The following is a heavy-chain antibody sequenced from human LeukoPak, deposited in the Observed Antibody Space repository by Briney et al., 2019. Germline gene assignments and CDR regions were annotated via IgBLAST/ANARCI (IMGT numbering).Heavy chain of an antibody. V-gene: IGHV4-34*01. CDR1: GGSFSGYY. CDR3: ARHLISSSWFSNSRNNWFDP. D-gene: IGHD6-13*01. J-gene: IGHJ5*02. Sequence: SETLSLTCAVYGGSFSGYYWSWIRQPPGKGLEWIGEINHSGSTNYNPSLKSRVTISVDTSKNQFSLKLSSVTAADTAVYYCARHLISSSWFSNSRNNWFDPWGQGTLVTVSS. CDR2: INHSGST.